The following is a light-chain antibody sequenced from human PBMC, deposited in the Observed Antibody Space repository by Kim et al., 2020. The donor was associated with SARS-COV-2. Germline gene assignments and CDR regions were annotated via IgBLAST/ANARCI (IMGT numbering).Light chain of an antibody. J-gene: IGKJ4*01. Sequence: SLCPGERATPSCRASQSVSSYLAWYQQRPGQAPRLLIYDASNRDTGIPARFSGSGSGIDFTLTISSLEPEDFAVYYCQQRSNWPPTFGGGTKVEI. CDR2: DAS. CDR1: QSVSSY. CDR3: QQRSNWPPT. V-gene: IGKV3-11*01.